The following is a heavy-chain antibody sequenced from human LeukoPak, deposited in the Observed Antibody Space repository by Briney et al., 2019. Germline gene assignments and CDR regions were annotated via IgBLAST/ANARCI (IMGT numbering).Heavy chain of an antibody. Sequence: SGGSLRLSCAASGFTFSDYYMSWIRQAPGKGLEWVAVISDDGSNTYYAYSVKGRFTISRDNSKNTVYLQMNSLRAEDTAVYYCAKDQHRSTWNYGDALDFWGQGTMVFVSS. CDR2: ISDDGSNT. V-gene: IGHV3-30*01. CDR1: GFTFSDYY. J-gene: IGHJ3*01. CDR3: AKDQHRSTWNYGDALDF. D-gene: IGHD1-7*01.